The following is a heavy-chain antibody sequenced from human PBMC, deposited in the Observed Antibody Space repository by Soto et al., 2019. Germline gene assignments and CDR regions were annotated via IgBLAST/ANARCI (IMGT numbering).Heavy chain of an antibody. Sequence: GESLKISCNGSGYSFTSYWIGWVRQMPGKGLEWMGIIYPGDSDTRYSPSFQGQVTISADKSISTAYLQWSSLKASDTAMHYGARGGYERWYYYYGMDVWRKGTTVTVS. J-gene: IGHJ6*04. CDR1: GYSFTSYW. V-gene: IGHV5-51*01. CDR2: IYPGDSDT. D-gene: IGHD5-12*01. CDR3: ARGGYERWYYYYGMDV.